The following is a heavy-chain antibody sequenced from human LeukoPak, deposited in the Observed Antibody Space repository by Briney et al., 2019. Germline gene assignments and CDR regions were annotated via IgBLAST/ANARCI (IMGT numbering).Heavy chain of an antibody. CDR1: GYTFSSYG. CDR2: IGGDNGNT. D-gene: IGHD6-13*01. J-gene: IGHJ4*02. V-gene: IGHV1-18*01. Sequence: ASVKVSCKTSGYTFSSYGIAWVRQAPGQGLEWIGWIGGDNGNTVYEQRLQDRVIMTRDRSTSTAYMELSSLRSEDTAVYYCATYPISDSSSWSPPWGQGTLDTVSS. CDR3: ATYPISDSSSWSPP.